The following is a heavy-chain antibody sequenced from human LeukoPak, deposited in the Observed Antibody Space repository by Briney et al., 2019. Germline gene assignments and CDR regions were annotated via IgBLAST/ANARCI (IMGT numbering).Heavy chain of an antibody. Sequence: GGSLRPSCAASGFTFRSYSMNWVRQAPGKRLEWLSSITSSGSHMYYADSVKGRFTISRDNAKSSLYLQMYSLSAEDTAVYYCASFMTTVTIPDYWGQGTLVTVSS. D-gene: IGHD4-17*01. V-gene: IGHV3-21*01. CDR1: GFTFRSYS. CDR3: ASFMTTVTIPDY. J-gene: IGHJ4*02. CDR2: ITSSGSHM.